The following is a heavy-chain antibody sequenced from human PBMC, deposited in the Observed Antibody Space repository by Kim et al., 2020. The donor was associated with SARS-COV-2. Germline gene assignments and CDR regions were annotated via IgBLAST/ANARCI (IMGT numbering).Heavy chain of an antibody. J-gene: IGHJ4*02. D-gene: IGHD3-10*01. CDR1: GYTFGGYA. V-gene: IGHV3-30*18. CDR2: ISYDGSEA. CDR3: VKERRGFFGED. Sequence: GGSLRLSCAASGYTFGGYAMHWVSQAPGKGLEWVALISYDGSEAYHADSVKGRFTISRDNSKNTLFLQMNSLKPEDTATYYCVKERRGFFGEDWGQGTVVTVSS.